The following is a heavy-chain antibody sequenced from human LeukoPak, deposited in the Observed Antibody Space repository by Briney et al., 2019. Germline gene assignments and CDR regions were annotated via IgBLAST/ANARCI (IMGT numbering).Heavy chain of an antibody. J-gene: IGHJ6*02. CDR3: MRDGRVAYEMDV. D-gene: IGHD2-15*01. V-gene: IGHV3-48*01. CDR1: GFTFSRHP. CDR2: ISPGTI. Sequence: GGSLRLSCAASGFTFSRHPMNWVRQAPGKGLEWVSYISPGTIYYADSVKGRFTISRDNAKNSLYLQMNSLRAEDTAVYYCMRDGRVAYEMDVWGQGTTVTVSS.